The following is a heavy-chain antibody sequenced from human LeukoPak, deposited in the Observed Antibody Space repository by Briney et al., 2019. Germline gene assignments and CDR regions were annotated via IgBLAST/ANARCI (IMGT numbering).Heavy chain of an antibody. Sequence: GGSLRLSCAASGFTFSNYGMHWVRQAPGKGLEWVALIRYDGSNKYYADSVKGRFTISRDNSKNMLYLQMNSLRADDTGVYYCTYASGWGQGTLVTVSS. CDR1: GFTFSNYG. CDR2: IRYDGSNK. V-gene: IGHV3-30*02. CDR3: TYASG. J-gene: IGHJ4*02.